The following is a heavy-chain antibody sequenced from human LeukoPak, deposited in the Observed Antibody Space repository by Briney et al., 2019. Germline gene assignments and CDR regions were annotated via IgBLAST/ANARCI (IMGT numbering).Heavy chain of an antibody. D-gene: IGHD3-10*01. CDR3: TTHFPAPGDFNDY. J-gene: IGHJ4*02. CDR1: GFTFSNYW. CDR2: IRPDGSGD. V-gene: IGHV3-7*03. Sequence: GGSLRLSCAVSGFTFSNYWMSWVRQAPGKGLEWVASIRPDGSGDYYMDSVKGRFTISRDNAEKSLYLQMNSLKMEDTAVYYCTTHFPAPGDFNDYWGQGTLVTVSS.